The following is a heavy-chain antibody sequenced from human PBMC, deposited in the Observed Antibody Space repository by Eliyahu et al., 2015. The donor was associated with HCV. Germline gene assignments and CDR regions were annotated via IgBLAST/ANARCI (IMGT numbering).Heavy chain of an antibody. V-gene: IGHV5-51*01. J-gene: IGHJ4*02. CDR2: IYPGDSDT. CDR1: GYTFTNYW. Sequence: EVQLVQSGPEVRKPGXSLKIXCKASGYTFTNYWIGWVRQKPGEGLEWMGIIYPGDSDTKYSPSFQGQVTLSVDKSINTAYLQWGSLKASDTAIYYCSAYGGNSDFDYWGQGTLVTVSS. D-gene: IGHD4-23*01. CDR3: SAYGGNSDFDY.